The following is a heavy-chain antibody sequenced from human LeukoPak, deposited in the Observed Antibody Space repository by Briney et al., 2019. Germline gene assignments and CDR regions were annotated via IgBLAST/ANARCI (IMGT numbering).Heavy chain of an antibody. CDR1: GFTVNNNF. CDR3: ARDAGDRGGFDY. CDR2: IYSGGST. D-gene: IGHD7-27*01. J-gene: IGHJ4*02. Sequence: PGGSLRLSCAVSGFTVNNNFMNWVRQAPGKGLEWVSIIYSGGSTYCADSVKGRFTISRDNSENTLYLQMNSLRAEDTAVYYCARDAGDRGGFDYWGQGTLVTVSS. V-gene: IGHV3-66*01.